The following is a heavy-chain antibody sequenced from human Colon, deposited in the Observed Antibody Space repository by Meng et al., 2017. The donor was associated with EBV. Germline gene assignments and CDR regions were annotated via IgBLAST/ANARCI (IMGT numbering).Heavy chain of an antibody. Sequence: QVQLVQSGAEVKKPGYSVKVSCKASGGIFSSYTLSWVRQAPGQGPEWMGGIIPLLGTTKSTQKFQGRVTITADDSTGTAYMEVSSLRSEDTAVYYCARGESFGDFDYWGPGTLVTVSS. V-gene: IGHV1-69*01. D-gene: IGHD3-16*01. CDR1: GGIFSSYT. CDR3: ARGESFGDFDY. CDR2: IIPLLGTT. J-gene: IGHJ4*02.